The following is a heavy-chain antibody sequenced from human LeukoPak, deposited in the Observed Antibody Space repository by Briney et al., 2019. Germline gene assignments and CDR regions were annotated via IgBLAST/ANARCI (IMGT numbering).Heavy chain of an antibody. CDR1: GGSISSGSYY. J-gene: IGHJ4*02. CDR2: IYTSGST. CDR3: ARAGSYRGFFDY. Sequence: SETLSLTCTVSGGSISSGSYYWSWIRQPAGKGLEWIGRIYTSGSTYYNPSLKSRVTISVDTSKNQFSLKLTSVTAADTAVYYCARAGSYRGFFDYWSQETLVTVSS. D-gene: IGHD1-26*01. V-gene: IGHV4-61*02.